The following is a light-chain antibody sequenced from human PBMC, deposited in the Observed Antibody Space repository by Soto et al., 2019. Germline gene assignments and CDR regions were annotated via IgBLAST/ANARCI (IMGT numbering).Light chain of an antibody. CDR3: QSLDTSLTLLYV. J-gene: IGLJ1*01. Sequence: QSVLTQPPSVSGAPGQSVTISCTGSSSNIGAGYHVHWYQQLPGTAPKLLIYADTNRPSGVPDRFSGSKSGTSASLAITGPQTDDVADYYCQSLDTSLTLLYVFGTGTNLTVL. CDR2: ADT. CDR1: SSNIGAGYH. V-gene: IGLV1-40*01.